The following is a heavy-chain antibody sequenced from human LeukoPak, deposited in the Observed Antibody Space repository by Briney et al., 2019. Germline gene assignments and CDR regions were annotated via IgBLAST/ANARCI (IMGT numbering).Heavy chain of an antibody. CDR3: AGRGIAAGTTLGY. Sequence: ASVKVSCKASGYTFTGYYMHWVRQAPGQGLEWMGWINPNSGGTNYAQKFQGRVTMTRDTSTSTAYMELSRLRSDDTAVYYCAGRGIAAGTTLGYWGQGTLVTVSS. D-gene: IGHD6-13*01. CDR2: INPNSGGT. V-gene: IGHV1-2*02. CDR1: GYTFTGYY. J-gene: IGHJ4*02.